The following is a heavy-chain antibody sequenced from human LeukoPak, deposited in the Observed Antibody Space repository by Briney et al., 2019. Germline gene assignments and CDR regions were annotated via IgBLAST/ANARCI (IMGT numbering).Heavy chain of an antibody. D-gene: IGHD3-10*01. Sequence: GGSLRLSCAASGFTFSSYAMSWVRQAPGQGLEWVSAISGSGGSTYYADSVKGRFTISRDNSKNTLYLQMNSLRAEDTAVYYCANYGSGSYYNTWGQGTLVTVSS. CDR1: GFTFSSYA. CDR2: ISGSGGST. CDR3: ANYGSGSYYNT. J-gene: IGHJ5*02. V-gene: IGHV3-23*01.